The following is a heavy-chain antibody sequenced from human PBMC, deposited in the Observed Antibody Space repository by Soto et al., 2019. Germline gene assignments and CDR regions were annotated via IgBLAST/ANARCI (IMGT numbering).Heavy chain of an antibody. Sequence: GGSLRLSCTASGFTFGDYAMSWFRQAPGKGLEWVGFIRSKAYGGTTEYAASVKGRFTISRDDSKSIAYLQMNSLKTEDTAVYYCTRDSMYYDFWSGYSPPPFDYWGQGTLVTVSS. CDR1: GFTFGDYA. J-gene: IGHJ4*02. D-gene: IGHD3-3*01. CDR2: IRSKAYGGTT. CDR3: TRDSMYYDFWSGYSPPPFDY. V-gene: IGHV3-49*03.